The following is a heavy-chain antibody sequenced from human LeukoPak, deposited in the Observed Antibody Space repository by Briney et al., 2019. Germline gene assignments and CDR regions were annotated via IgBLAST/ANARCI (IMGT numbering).Heavy chain of an antibody. J-gene: IGHJ6*03. V-gene: IGHV3-21*01. D-gene: IGHD3-22*01. CDR3: ARSPIDSSGYYYYYYYMDV. Sequence: GGSLRLSCAASGFTFSSYSMNWVRQAPGKGLEWVSSISSSSSYIYYADSVKGRFTISRDNAKNSLYLQMNSLRAEDTAVYYCARSPIDSSGYYYYYYYMDVWGKGTTVTVSS. CDR1: GFTFSSYS. CDR2: ISSSSSYI.